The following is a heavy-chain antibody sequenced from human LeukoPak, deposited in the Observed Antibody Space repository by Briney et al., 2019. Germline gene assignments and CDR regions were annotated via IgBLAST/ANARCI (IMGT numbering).Heavy chain of an antibody. V-gene: IGHV4-39*01. Sequence: SETLSLTCTVSGGSVTTSSYYWGWIRQPPGKGLEWIGSIYYSGSTYYNPSLKSRVTISVDTSKKKFSLKLSSVTAADTAVYYCASEPYGSGSFLGAFDIWGQGTMVTVSS. CDR2: IYYSGST. CDR1: GGSVTTSSYY. J-gene: IGHJ3*02. D-gene: IGHD3-10*01. CDR3: ASEPYGSGSFLGAFDI.